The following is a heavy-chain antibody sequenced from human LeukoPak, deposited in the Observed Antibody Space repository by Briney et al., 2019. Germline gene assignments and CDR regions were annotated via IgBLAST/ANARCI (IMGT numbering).Heavy chain of an antibody. V-gene: IGHV3-23*01. CDR3: ARDGGYDFWSGSDY. D-gene: IGHD3-3*01. CDR2: INGSGGST. Sequence: GGSLRLSCAASGFTFSSYAMSWVRQAPGKGLEWVSDINGSGGSTYYADSVKGRFTVSRDNAKNSLYLQMNSLRAEDTAVYYCARDGGYDFWSGSDYWGQGTLVTVSS. CDR1: GFTFSSYA. J-gene: IGHJ4*02.